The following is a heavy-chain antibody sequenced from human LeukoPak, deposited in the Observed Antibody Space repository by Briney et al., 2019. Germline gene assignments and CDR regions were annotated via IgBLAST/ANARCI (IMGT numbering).Heavy chain of an antibody. CDR1: GFTFSSYA. D-gene: IGHD7-27*01. Sequence: GGSLRLSCAASGFTFSSYAMSWVRQAPGKGLEWVSAIGGSGGSTYYAGSVKGRFTISRDNAKNSLYLQMNSLRAEDTAVYYCAREIPGDRAFDYWGQGTLVTVSS. CDR3: AREIPGDRAFDY. V-gene: IGHV3-23*01. J-gene: IGHJ4*02. CDR2: IGGSGGST.